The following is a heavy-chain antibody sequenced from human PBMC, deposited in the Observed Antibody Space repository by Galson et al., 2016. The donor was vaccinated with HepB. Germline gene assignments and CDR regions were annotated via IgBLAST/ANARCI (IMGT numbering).Heavy chain of an antibody. CDR3: ARGLLHYDFWSGFLDY. J-gene: IGHJ4*02. CDR2: IYIGGDT. V-gene: IGHV3-53*01. Sequence: SLRLSCAASGFSVNNNYISWVRQAPGKGLEWVSVIYIGGDTYYADSVKGRFTMSRDNSKNMLYLQMNSLRAEDTAVYYCARGLLHYDFWSGFLDYWGQGTLVTVSS. CDR1: GFSVNNNY. D-gene: IGHD3-3*01.